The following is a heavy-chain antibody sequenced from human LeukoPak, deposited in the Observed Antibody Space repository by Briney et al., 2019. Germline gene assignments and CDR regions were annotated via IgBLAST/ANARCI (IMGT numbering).Heavy chain of an antibody. V-gene: IGHV3-30-3*01. Sequence: GGSLRLSCAASGFSFSSYAMIWVRQAPGKGLEGVAVMSYDGGTTFYADSLKGRVTISRDNSRNTLYLQMNSLRTEDTAVYYCARDRKTDGNFDWYFDLWGRGTLVTVSS. CDR2: MSYDGGTT. D-gene: IGHD4-23*01. CDR1: GFSFSSYA. J-gene: IGHJ2*01. CDR3: ARDRKTDGNFDWYFDL.